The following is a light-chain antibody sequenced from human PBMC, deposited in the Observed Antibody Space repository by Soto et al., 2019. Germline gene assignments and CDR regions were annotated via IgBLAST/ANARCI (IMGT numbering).Light chain of an antibody. V-gene: IGKV3-15*01. CDR3: HQRQYWPPIT. CDR1: QRVSSN. J-gene: IGKJ5*01. CDR2: GAS. Sequence: IVIPQSPGTLSVAPGTTAPLSSRASQRVSSNLAWYQQKPGQAPRLLIYGASTRATGIPARFSGSGSGTDFTLTISSLEPEDFAVYYCHQRQYWPPITFGQGTRLAI.